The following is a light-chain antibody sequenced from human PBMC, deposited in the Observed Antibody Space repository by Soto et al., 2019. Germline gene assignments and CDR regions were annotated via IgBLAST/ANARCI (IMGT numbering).Light chain of an antibody. CDR2: KAS. V-gene: IGKV4-1*01. CDR3: QQYNSYSPLT. CDR1: QSISYSSNNKNY. J-gene: IGKJ4*01. Sequence: DIAMTQSPDSLAVSLGERATINCKSSQSISYSSNNKNYLAWYQQKPGKAPNLLIYKASRLETGVPSRFSGSGSGTEFTLTISFLQPDDFATYYCQQYNSYSPLTFGGGTKVDIK.